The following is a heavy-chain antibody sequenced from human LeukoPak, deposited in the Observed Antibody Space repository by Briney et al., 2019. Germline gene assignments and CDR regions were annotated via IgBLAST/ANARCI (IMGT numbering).Heavy chain of an antibody. V-gene: IGHV1-3*01. CDR3: ARESSGWYWRFDL. Sequence: EASVKVSCKASGYTFTSYAMHWVRQAPGQRLEWMGWINAGNGNTKYSQKFQGRVTITRDTSASTAYMELSSLRSEDTAVYYCARESSGWYWRFDLWGQGTLVTVSS. J-gene: IGHJ5*02. CDR1: GYTFTSYA. D-gene: IGHD6-19*01. CDR2: INAGNGNT.